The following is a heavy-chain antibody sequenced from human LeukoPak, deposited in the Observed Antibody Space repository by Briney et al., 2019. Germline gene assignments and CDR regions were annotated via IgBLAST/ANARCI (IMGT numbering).Heavy chain of an antibody. CDR3: ARRLEWTSNFDY. V-gene: IGHV5-51*01. Sequence: GESLKISCKGSGYSFTNYWIGWVRQMPGKGLEWMGIIYPGDSDIRYSPSFQGQVTLSADKSTAYLQWSSLKASVTAMYYCARRLEWTSNFDYWGQGTLVTVSS. D-gene: IGHD4-11*01. CDR1: GYSFTNYW. CDR2: IYPGDSDI. J-gene: IGHJ4*02.